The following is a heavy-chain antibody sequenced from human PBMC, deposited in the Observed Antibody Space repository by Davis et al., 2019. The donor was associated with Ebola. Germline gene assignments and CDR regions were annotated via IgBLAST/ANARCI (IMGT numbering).Heavy chain of an antibody. Sequence: MPSETLSLTCTVSGYSISSGFSWGWIRQPPGKGLEWMGSIYHSGTTNYKPSLKSRVTISLDTSKNQFSLKLTSVTAADTAVYYCAREVVVVVAATPSGYYYYGMDVWGKGTTVTVSS. D-gene: IGHD2-15*01. V-gene: IGHV4-38-2*02. CDR2: IYHSGTT. CDR3: AREVVVVVAATPSGYYYYGMDV. CDR1: GYSISSGFS. J-gene: IGHJ6*04.